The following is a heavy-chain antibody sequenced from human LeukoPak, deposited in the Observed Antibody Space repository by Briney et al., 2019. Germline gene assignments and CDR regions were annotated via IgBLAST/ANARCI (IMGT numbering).Heavy chain of an antibody. V-gene: IGHV4-34*01. CDR3: ARRGSGYGR. CDR2: INHSGST. D-gene: IGHD5-12*01. CDR1: GGSFSGYY. J-gene: IGHJ4*02. Sequence: PSETLSLTCAVYGGSFSGYYWSWIRQPPGKGLEWIGEINHSGSTNYNPSLKSRVTISVDTSKNQLSLKLSSVTAADTAVYYCARRGSGYGRWGQGTLVTVSS.